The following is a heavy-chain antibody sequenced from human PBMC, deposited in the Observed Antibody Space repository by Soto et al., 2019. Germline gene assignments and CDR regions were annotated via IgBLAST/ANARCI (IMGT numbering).Heavy chain of an antibody. CDR1: GGSISSSSYY. CDR3: ARGRKQYGMDV. J-gene: IGHJ6*02. CDR2: IYYSGST. V-gene: IGHV4-61*05. Sequence: SETLSLTCTVSGGSISSSSYYWGWIRQPPGKGLEWIGYIYYSGSTNYNPSLKSRVTISVDTSKNQFSLKLSSVTAADTAVYYCARGRKQYGMDVWGQGTTVTVSS.